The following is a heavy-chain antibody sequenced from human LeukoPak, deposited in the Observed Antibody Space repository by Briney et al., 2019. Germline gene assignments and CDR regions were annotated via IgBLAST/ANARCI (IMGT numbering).Heavy chain of an antibody. J-gene: IGHJ4*02. Sequence: GGSLRLSCAASGFTFSNYAVSWVRQAPGQGLEWVSAISGSGRSTYYAGSVKGRFTISRDNSKNTLYLQMNSLRAEDTALYYCAKDGSYSLTVHFDYWGQGTLVTVSS. CDR3: AKDGSYSLTVHFDY. CDR2: ISGSGRST. D-gene: IGHD1-26*01. CDR1: GFTFSNYA. V-gene: IGHV3-23*01.